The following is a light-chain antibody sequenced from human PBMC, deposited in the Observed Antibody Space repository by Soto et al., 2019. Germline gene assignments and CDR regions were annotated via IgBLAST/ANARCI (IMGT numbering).Light chain of an antibody. CDR1: QTVSGSY. CDR2: GEF. J-gene: IGKJ1*01. V-gene: IGKV3-20*01. Sequence: VLTQSPATLSLSPGERATLSCRASQTVSGSYLAWYQHKPGQAPRLLIYGEFSRATGIPDRFSGSGSGTDFTLTISRLEPEDFAVYYCQHYGSSPEWTFGQGTKVDIK. CDR3: QHYGSSPEWT.